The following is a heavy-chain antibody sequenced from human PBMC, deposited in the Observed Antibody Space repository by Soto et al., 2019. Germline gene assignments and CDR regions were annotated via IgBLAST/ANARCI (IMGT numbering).Heavy chain of an antibody. V-gene: IGHV1-58*01. CDR3: AAGRGIIAVASFDP. J-gene: IGHJ5*02. D-gene: IGHD6-19*01. CDR2: IVVGSGNT. Sequence: ASVKVSCKASGFTFTSSAVQWVRQARGQRLEWIGWIVVGSGNTNYAQKFQERVTITRDMSTSTAYMELSSLRSEDTAVYYCAAGRGIIAVASFDPWGQGTLVTVSS. CDR1: GFTFTSSA.